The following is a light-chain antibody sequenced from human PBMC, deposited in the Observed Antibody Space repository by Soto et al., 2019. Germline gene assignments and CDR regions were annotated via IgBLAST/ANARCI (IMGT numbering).Light chain of an antibody. CDR1: QSINIW. V-gene: IGKV1-5*03. CDR2: RAS. CDR3: QQYDSHST. J-gene: IGKJ1*01. Sequence: DIQITQSPSTLSASVGDRVTITCRASQSINIWLAWYQQTPGKAPNLLIYRASTLKSGVPSRFSGSGSGTEFPLTISSLQPDDFATYYCQQYDSHSTFGQGTKVDIK.